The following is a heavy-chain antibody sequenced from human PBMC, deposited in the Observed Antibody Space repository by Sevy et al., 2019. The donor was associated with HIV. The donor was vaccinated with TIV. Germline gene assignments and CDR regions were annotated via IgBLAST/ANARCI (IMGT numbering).Heavy chain of an antibody. CDR3: ARDLNSGYANYYYYGTDV. D-gene: IGHD5-12*01. Sequence: GESLKISCAASGFTFINHAMHWVRQAPGKGLEWVTVISYDGSNKYYADSVKGRFTISRDTSKSTVYLQMDSLRAEDTAVYYCARDLNSGYANYYYYGTDVWGQGTTVTVSS. CDR1: GFTFINHA. CDR2: ISYDGSNK. V-gene: IGHV3-30*04. J-gene: IGHJ6*02.